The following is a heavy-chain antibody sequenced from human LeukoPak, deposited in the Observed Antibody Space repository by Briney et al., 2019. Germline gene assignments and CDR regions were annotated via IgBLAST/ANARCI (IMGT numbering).Heavy chain of an antibody. D-gene: IGHD4-23*01. J-gene: IGHJ3*02. CDR3: AKGYGGNLLPITFDI. Sequence: GGSLRLSCAASGFTFSSYWMHWVRQAPGKGLVWVSRINSDGSSTNYADSVKGRFTISRDNSKNTLYLQMNSLSAEDTAVYYCAKGYGGNLLPITFDIWGQGTMVTVSS. V-gene: IGHV3-74*01. CDR2: INSDGSST. CDR1: GFTFSSYW.